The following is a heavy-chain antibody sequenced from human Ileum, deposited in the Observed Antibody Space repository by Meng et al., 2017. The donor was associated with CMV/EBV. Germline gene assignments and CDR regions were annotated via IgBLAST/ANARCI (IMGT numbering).Heavy chain of an antibody. CDR2: IFPGDSDT. Sequence: GGSLRLSCRTSGYRFNTYWIGWVRQMPGKGLEWMGIIFPGDSDTRYNPSFEGQVTLSVDRSISTAYLQWSSLKASDTAIYYCAREMIRGVVDSWGQGTLVTVSS. CDR3: AREMIRGVVDS. CDR1: GYRFNTYW. V-gene: IGHV5-51*01. D-gene: IGHD3-10*01. J-gene: IGHJ4*02.